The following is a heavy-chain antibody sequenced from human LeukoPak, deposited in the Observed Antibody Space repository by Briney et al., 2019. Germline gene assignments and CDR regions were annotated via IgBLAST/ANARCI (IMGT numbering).Heavy chain of an antibody. Sequence: ASVKVSCKASGYSFIGYYMHWVRQAPGQGLEWMGWIKSNSGGTHYQGRVTMTRDTSVTTVYMELSRLTSDDTAVYYCARDQGGTIDYWGQGTLVTVSS. CDR2: IKSNSGGT. CDR1: GYSFIGYY. CDR3: ARDQGGTIDY. V-gene: IGHV1-2*02. J-gene: IGHJ4*02. D-gene: IGHD1-7*01.